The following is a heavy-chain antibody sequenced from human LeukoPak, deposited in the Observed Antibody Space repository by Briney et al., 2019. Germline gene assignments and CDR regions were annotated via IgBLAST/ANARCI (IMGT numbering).Heavy chain of an antibody. V-gene: IGHV4-34*01. J-gene: IGHJ4*02. Sequence: PSETLSLTCAVYGGSFSGYYWSWIRQPPGKGLEWIGEINHSGSTNYNPSLKSRVTISVDTSKNQFSLKLSSVTAADTAVYYCARLWERLRYFDWFGYFDYWGQGTLVTVSS. D-gene: IGHD3-9*01. CDR1: GGSFSGYY. CDR3: ARLWERLRYFDWFGYFDY. CDR2: INHSGST.